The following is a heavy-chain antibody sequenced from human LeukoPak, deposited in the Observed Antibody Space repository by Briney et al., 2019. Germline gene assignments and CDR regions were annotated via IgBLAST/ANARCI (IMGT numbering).Heavy chain of an antibody. CDR1: GFTVSSNY. J-gene: IGHJ4*02. CDR3: ARLVGGSSLDY. CDR2: IYSGGST. D-gene: IGHD1-26*01. V-gene: IGHV3-66*04. Sequence: GGSLRLSCAASGFTVSSNYMSWVRQAPGKGLEWVSLIYSGGSTYYADSVKDRFTISRDNFKNTLSLQMNSLRAEDTAVYYCARLVGGSSLDYWGQGTLVTVSS.